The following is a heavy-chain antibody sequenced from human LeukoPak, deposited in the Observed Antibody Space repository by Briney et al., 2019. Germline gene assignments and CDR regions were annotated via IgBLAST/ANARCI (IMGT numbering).Heavy chain of an antibody. J-gene: IGHJ4*02. V-gene: IGHV3-64*01. D-gene: IGHD3-3*01. CDR3: ARDQHAHYDFWSGEDY. Sequence: PGGSLRLSCAVSGFTFSSYSMNWVRQAPGKGLEYVSAISSNGGSTYYANSVKGRFTISRDNSKNTLYLQMGSLRAEDMAVYYCARDQHAHYDFWSGEDYWGQGTLVTVSS. CDR1: GFTFSSYS. CDR2: ISSNGGST.